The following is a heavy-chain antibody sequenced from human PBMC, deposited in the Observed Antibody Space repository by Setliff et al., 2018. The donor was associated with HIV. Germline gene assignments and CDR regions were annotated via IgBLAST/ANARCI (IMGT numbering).Heavy chain of an antibody. V-gene: IGHV3-23*01. Sequence: LRLSCAASGFTFSSYAMSWVRQAPGKGLEWVSIITAGGTTYYADSVKGRFTISRDNSKSTLYLQMSSLRSEYTAVYYCAAVPWGHSSLIIDHWGQGTPVTVSS. D-gene: IGHD3-16*01. CDR1: GFTFSSYA. J-gene: IGHJ4*02. CDR2: ITAGGTT. CDR3: AAVPWGHSSLIIDH.